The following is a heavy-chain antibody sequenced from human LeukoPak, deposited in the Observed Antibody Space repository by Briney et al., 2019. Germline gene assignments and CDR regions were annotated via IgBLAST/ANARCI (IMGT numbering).Heavy chain of an antibody. D-gene: IGHD5-18*01. CDR1: GFTFSSYA. Sequence: GGSLRLSCAASGFTFSSYAVHWVRQAPGKGLEYVSAISSNGGSTYYANSVKGRFTISRDNSKNTLYLQMGSLRAEDMAVYYCARAYSYGYIRYFDYWGQGTLVTVSS. V-gene: IGHV3-64*01. CDR2: ISSNGGST. J-gene: IGHJ4*02. CDR3: ARAYSYGYIRYFDY.